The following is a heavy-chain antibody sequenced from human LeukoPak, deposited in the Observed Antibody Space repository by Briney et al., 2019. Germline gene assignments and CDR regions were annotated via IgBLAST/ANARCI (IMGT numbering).Heavy chain of an antibody. Sequence: PGGSLRLSCAASGFTFSSYAMHWVSQAPGKGLEWEAVISYDGSNKYYADSVKGRFTISRDNSKNTLYLQMNSLRAEDTAVYYCAINWNYGYWGQGTLVTVSS. D-gene: IGHD1-7*01. J-gene: IGHJ4*02. CDR2: ISYDGSNK. CDR3: AINWNYGY. CDR1: GFTFSSYA. V-gene: IGHV3-30-3*01.